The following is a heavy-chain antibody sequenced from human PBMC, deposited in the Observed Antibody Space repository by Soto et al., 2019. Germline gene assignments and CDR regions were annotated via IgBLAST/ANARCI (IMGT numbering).Heavy chain of an antibody. CDR1: GFTFSSYT. CDR2: ISSSSSYI. V-gene: IGHV3-21*01. CDR3: ARGWRAVVVLDAFDI. Sequence: EVQLVESGGGLVKPGGSLRLSCAASGFTFSSYTINWVRQAPGKGLEWVSSISSSSSYIFYADSVKGRFTISRDNAKNSLFLQMSSLRAEDTAVYYCARGWRAVVVLDAFDIWGQGTMVTVSS. J-gene: IGHJ3*02. D-gene: IGHD2-15*01.